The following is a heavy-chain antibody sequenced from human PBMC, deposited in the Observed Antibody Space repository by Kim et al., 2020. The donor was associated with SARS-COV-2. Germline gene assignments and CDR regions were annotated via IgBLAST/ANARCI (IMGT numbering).Heavy chain of an antibody. Sequence: SVKGRFTISRDNAKNSLYLQMNSLRAEDTAVYYCARDLFVDSSTLYYGMDVWGQGTTVTVSS. CDR3: ARDLFVDSSTLYYGMDV. V-gene: IGHV3-21*01. J-gene: IGHJ6*02. D-gene: IGHD2-2*01.